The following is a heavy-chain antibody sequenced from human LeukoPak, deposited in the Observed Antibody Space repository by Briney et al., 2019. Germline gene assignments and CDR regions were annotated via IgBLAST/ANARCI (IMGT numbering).Heavy chain of an antibody. D-gene: IGHD6-13*01. J-gene: IGHJ4*02. CDR1: GFTFSSYA. CDR2: VSGSGTGT. V-gene: IGHV3-23*01. CDR3: ARVGPYSSTWYFDY. Sequence: GGSLRLSCAASGFTFSSYAMSWVRQAPGKGLEWVSGVSGSGTGTNYADSVKGRFTISRDISKNTLYLQMSSLRAEDTALYYCARVGPYSSTWYFDYWGQGTLVTVSS.